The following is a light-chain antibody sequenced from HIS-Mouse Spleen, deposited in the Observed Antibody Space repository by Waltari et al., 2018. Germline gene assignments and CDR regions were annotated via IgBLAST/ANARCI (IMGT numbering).Light chain of an antibody. Sequence: QSALTQPASASGSPGQSITISCTGTSSDVGSHNLVSWYQQHPGKAPKLMIYEGSKRPSGVSNRFSGSKSGNTASLTISGLQAEDEADYYCCSYAGSSTWVFGGGTKLTVL. V-gene: IGLV2-23*01. J-gene: IGLJ3*02. CDR3: CSYAGSSTWV. CDR2: EGS. CDR1: SSDVGSHNL.